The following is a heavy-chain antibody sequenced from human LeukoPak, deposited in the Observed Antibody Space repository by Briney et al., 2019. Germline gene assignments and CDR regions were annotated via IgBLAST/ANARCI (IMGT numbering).Heavy chain of an antibody. CDR2: IYSGGST. D-gene: IGHD2-2*01. Sequence: GGSLRLSCAASGFTVSSNYMSWVRQAPGKGLEWVSVIYSGGSTYYADSVKGRFTISRDNSKNTLYLQMNSPRAEDTAVYYCARGCSSTSCYGFDYWGQGTLVTVSS. CDR1: GFTVSSNY. J-gene: IGHJ4*02. CDR3: ARGCSSTSCYGFDY. V-gene: IGHV3-53*01.